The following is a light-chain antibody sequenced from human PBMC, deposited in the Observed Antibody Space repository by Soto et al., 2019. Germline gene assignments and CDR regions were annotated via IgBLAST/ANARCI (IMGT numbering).Light chain of an antibody. V-gene: IGKV1-39*01. CDR1: QPIGTS. CDR2: SAS. CDR3: LQGYNTFWT. J-gene: IGKJ1*01. Sequence: DIQMTQSPSSLSASVGDSVTVTCRASQPIGTSLHWYQQRAGKAPKVLISSASRLQSGVSSRFSGSGSGKHFTLTLSSLRPEDSATYYCLQGYNTFWTFGQGTKVEI.